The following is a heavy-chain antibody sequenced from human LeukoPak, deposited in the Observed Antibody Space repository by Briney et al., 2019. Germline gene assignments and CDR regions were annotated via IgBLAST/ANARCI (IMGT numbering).Heavy chain of an antibody. CDR2: ISYDGSNK. D-gene: IGHD6-19*01. CDR3: AKENGIAVAGTLDY. CDR1: GSTFSSYG. Sequence: TGGSLRLSCAASGSTFSSYGMHWVRQAPGKGLEWVAVISYDGSNKYYADSVKGRFTISRDNSKNTLYLQMNSLRAEDTAVYYCAKENGIAVAGTLDYWGQGTLVTVSS. J-gene: IGHJ4*02. V-gene: IGHV3-30*18.